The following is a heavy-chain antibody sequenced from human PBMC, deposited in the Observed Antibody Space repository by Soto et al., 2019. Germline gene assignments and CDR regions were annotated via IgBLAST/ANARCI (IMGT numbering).Heavy chain of an antibody. D-gene: IGHD6-13*01. J-gene: IGHJ6*02. V-gene: IGHV5-10-1*01. Sequence: XESLNISCKGSGYNFYTYWINWVRQTPGKGLEWMGRIDPIDSKTKYSPSLEGHITISVDKSISTTYLQWSSLKASDTAIYYCARRIAAAGGYYYYAFDVWGQGTAVTVSS. CDR1: GYNFYTYW. CDR2: IDPIDSKT. CDR3: ARRIAAAGGYYYYAFDV.